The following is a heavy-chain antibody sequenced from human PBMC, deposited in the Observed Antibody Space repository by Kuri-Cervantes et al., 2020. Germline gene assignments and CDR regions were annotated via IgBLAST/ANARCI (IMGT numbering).Heavy chain of an antibody. CDR2: IFGGGST. V-gene: IGHV3-66*01. CDR1: GFTFSSYW. Sequence: GESLKISCAASGFTFSSYWMSWVRQAPGKGLEWVSVIFGGGSTYYADSVKGRFTISRDNSKDTLYLQMNNLRAEDTAVYYCARRSGYYYGMDVWGQGTTVTVSS. J-gene: IGHJ6*02. CDR3: ARRSGYYYGMDV. D-gene: IGHD6-19*01.